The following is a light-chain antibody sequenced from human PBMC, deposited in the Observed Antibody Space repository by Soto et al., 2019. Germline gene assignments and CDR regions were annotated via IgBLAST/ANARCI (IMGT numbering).Light chain of an antibody. V-gene: IGKV3-11*01. Sequence: PGERATLSCRASQSVSSYLAWYQQKPGQVPRLVIYDASNRATGIPGRFSGSGSGTDFTLTISSLEPEDFGVYYCQQRSSWPRTFGQGTKVEIK. CDR3: QQRSSWPRT. J-gene: IGKJ1*01. CDR1: QSVSSY. CDR2: DAS.